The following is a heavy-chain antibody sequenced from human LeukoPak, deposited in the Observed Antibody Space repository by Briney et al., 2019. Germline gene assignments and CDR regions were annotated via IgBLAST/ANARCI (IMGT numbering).Heavy chain of an antibody. D-gene: IGHD3-22*01. Sequence: ASVKVSCKASGGTFSSYAISWVRQAPGQGLEWMGRIIPILGIANYAQKFQGRVTITADKSTSTAYMELSSLRSEDTAVYYCARSPYYYDSSGYYGLDYWGQGTLVTVSS. J-gene: IGHJ4*02. CDR1: GGTFSSYA. CDR2: IIPILGIA. CDR3: ARSPYYYDSSGYYGLDY. V-gene: IGHV1-69*04.